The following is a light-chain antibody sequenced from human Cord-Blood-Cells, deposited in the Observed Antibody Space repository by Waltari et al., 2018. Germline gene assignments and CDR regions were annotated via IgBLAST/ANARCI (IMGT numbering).Light chain of an antibody. V-gene: IGKV1-5*03. J-gene: IGKJ1*01. CDR3: QQYNSYSPWT. CDR1: QSISSW. Sequence: DIQMTQSPSTLSASVGDRVTITCRASQSISSWLAWYQQKPGKAPKLLIYKASSVESWVPSRFSGSGSGTEFTLTISSLQPDDFATYYCQQYNSYSPWTFGQGTKVEIK. CDR2: KAS.